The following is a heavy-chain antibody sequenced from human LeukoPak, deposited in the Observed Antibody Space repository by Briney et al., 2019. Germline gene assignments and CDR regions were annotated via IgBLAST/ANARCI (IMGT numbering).Heavy chain of an antibody. D-gene: IGHD3-9*01. J-gene: IGHJ4*02. CDR2: VRDRANSYAT. CDR1: GFSFSDSP. V-gene: IGHV3-73*01. CDR3: TRQRPQTGTFDY. Sequence: TGGSLRLSCAASGFSFSDSPMHWVRQASGKGLEWVGRVRDRANSYATGYAASVEGRFTISRDDSENTAYLQMNSLIIEDTAAYYCTRQRPQTGTFDYWGQGVLVTVSS.